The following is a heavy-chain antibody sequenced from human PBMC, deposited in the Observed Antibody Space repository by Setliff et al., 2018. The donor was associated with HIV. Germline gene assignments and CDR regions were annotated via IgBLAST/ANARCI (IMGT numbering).Heavy chain of an antibody. J-gene: IGHJ4*02. V-gene: IGHV4-39*01. CDR1: GGPITSNTYF. CDR3: ARRRGQKATGWYYFDF. CDR2: IYHSGNT. D-gene: IGHD6-19*01. Sequence: PSETLSLTCSVSGGPITSNTYFWDWIRQAPGKGLEWIRSIYHSGNTYYNPSLKSRVSISVDTSKRQFSLKLTSVTAGDSALYYCARRRGQKATGWYYFDFWGQGALVTVSS.